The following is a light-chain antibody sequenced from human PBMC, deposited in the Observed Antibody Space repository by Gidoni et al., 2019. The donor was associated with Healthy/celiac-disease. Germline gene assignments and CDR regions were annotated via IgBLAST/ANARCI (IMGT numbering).Light chain of an antibody. Sequence: QPVFTQPPSVSAPPGQKVTISCSGSRSNIGNNYVSWYQQPPGPAPKPLIYDHNKRPSGIPDRFSGSKSGPSATLGITALQPGDEADYYCGTWDSSLSVWVFGGGTKLTVL. J-gene: IGLJ3*02. V-gene: IGLV1-51*01. CDR2: DHN. CDR1: RSNIGNNY. CDR3: GTWDSSLSVWV.